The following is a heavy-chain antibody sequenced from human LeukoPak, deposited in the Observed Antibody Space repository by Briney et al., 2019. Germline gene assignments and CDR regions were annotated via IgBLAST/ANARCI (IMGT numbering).Heavy chain of an antibody. D-gene: IGHD6-13*01. J-gene: IGHJ4*02. CDR3: ARGGSSSWYPNFDY. CDR1: GFTFSNYA. V-gene: IGHV3-23*01. CDR2: ISGASGGST. Sequence: GGSLRLSCAASGFTFSNYAMTWVRQAPGKGLEWVSIISGASGGSTYYADSVKGRFTISRDNSKNTLYLQMNSLRAEDTALYYCARGGSSSWYPNFDYWGQGTLVTVSS.